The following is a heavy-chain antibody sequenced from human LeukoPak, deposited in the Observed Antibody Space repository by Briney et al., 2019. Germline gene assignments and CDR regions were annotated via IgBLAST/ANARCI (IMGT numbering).Heavy chain of an antibody. CDR2: ISGSGGST. CDR3: AKDRPIVVVPAVYSDY. CDR1: GFTFSSYA. V-gene: IGHV3-23*01. D-gene: IGHD2-2*01. Sequence: GGSLRPSCAASGFTFSSYAMSWVRQAPGKGLEWVSAISGSGGSTYYADSVKGRFTISRDNSKNTLYLQMNSLRAEDTAVYYCAKDRPIVVVPAVYSDYWGQGTLVTVSS. J-gene: IGHJ4*02.